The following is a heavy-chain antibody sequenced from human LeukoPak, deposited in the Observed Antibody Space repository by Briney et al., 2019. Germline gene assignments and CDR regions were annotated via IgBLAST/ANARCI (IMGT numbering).Heavy chain of an antibody. J-gene: IGHJ4*02. CDR3: ARAGTAYYDSSGYLDY. D-gene: IGHD3-22*01. CDR1: GGSISSGGYS. V-gene: IGHV4-30-4*07. CDR2: IYYSGST. Sequence: SETLSLTCAVSGGSISSGGYSWSWIRQPPGKGLEWIGYIYYSGSTYYNPSLKSRVTISVDTSKNQFSLKLSSVTAADTAVYYCARAGTAYYDSSGYLDYWGQGTLVTVSS.